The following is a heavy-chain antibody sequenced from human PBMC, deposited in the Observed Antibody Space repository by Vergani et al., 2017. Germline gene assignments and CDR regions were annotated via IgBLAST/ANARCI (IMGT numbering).Heavy chain of an antibody. Sequence: QVQLQQWGGGLLKPSETLSLTCVVTGGSFTSYHWTWIRQSPGGGLEWVGDIDHTGRPDYNPSLKSRLTMSVDKSRNQFSLTLNSVTATDTAIYFCARVNTETNGHLYYYYYMDVWGQGTAVTVS. CDR2: IDHTGRP. D-gene: IGHD4-11*01. CDR3: ARVNTETNGHLYYYYYMDV. J-gene: IGHJ6*03. CDR1: GGSFTSYH. V-gene: IGHV4-34*01.